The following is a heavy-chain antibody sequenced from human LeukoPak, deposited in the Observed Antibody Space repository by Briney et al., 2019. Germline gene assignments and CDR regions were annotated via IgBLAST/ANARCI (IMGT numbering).Heavy chain of an antibody. CDR2: IHYSGGST. V-gene: IGHV3-23*01. D-gene: IGHD4-23*01. Sequence: GGSLRLSCAASGFTFSNYAMSWVRQAPGKGLEWVSSIHYSGGSTYYADSVKGRFTISRDNSKNTLYLQMNSLRAEDTAVYYCAKDQYGGNPQYYFDYWGQGTLVTVSS. CDR3: AKDQYGGNPQYYFDY. J-gene: IGHJ4*02. CDR1: GFTFSNYA.